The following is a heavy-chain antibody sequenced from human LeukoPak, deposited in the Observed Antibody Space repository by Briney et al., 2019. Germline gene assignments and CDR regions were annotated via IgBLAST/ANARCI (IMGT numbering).Heavy chain of an antibody. CDR1: GFTFSSSS. CDR3: ARAPLPRYYMDV. J-gene: IGHJ6*03. Sequence: GGSLRLSCVASGFTFSSSSMNWVRQAPGKGLEWVSYITISSSTTYYADSVKGRFTISRDNAKNSLYLQMNSLRAEDTAVYYCARAPLPRYYMDVWGRGTTVTVSS. V-gene: IGHV3-48*01. CDR2: ITISSSTT.